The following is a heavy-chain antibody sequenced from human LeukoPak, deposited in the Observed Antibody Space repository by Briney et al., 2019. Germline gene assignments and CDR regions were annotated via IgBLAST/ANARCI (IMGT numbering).Heavy chain of an antibody. D-gene: IGHD4-17*01. Sequence: SETLSLTCGVSGDSITSGTYSWSWIRKPPGESLEWIGYIFQSGRTFYNPSLRSRVAISVDRSKNEIYLRLDSVTAADTAVYFCSRGVMNGDYSWFDPWGQGTLLIVSS. CDR1: GDSITSGTYS. CDR3: SRGVMNGDYSWFDP. J-gene: IGHJ5*02. V-gene: IGHV4-30-2*01. CDR2: IFQSGRT.